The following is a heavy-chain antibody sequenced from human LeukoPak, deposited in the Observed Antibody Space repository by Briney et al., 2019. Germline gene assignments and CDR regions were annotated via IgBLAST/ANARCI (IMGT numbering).Heavy chain of an antibody. D-gene: IGHD5-18*01. CDR2: VSSSSSYT. Sequence: GGSLRLSCAASGFTFSDYYMSWIRQAPGKGLEWVSYVSSSSSYTNYADSVKGRFTISRDNAKNSLYLQMNSLRAEDTAVYYCASGPQYSYGFSYWGQGTLVTVSS. CDR1: GFTFSDYY. CDR3: ASGPQYSYGFSY. J-gene: IGHJ4*02. V-gene: IGHV3-11*03.